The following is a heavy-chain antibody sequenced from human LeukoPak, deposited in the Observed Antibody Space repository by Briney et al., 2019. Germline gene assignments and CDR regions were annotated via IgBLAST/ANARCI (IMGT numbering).Heavy chain of an antibody. D-gene: IGHD3-10*01. CDR2: IYTSGST. Sequence: SETLSLTCTVSGGSISSYYWSWIRQPAGKRLEWIGRIYTSGSTNYNPSLKSRVTMSVDTSKNQFSLKLSSVTAADTAVYYCARDITMVRGATKYNWFDPWGQGTLVTVSS. CDR3: ARDITMVRGATKYNWFDP. V-gene: IGHV4-4*07. J-gene: IGHJ5*02. CDR1: GGSISSYY.